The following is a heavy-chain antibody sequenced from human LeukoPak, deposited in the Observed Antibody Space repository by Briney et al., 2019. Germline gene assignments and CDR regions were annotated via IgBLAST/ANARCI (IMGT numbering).Heavy chain of an antibody. CDR1: GFTFSSYW. CDR3: ARATHYYL. D-gene: IGHD3-10*01. J-gene: IGHJ5*02. CDR2: ISSDGSRT. Sequence: QPGRSLRLSCAASGFTFSSYWMHWVRHAPGKGLVWVSRISSDGSRTSYVDSVKGRFTISRDNAKNTLYLQMNSLRAEDTAVYCCARATHYYLWGQGTLVTVSS. V-gene: IGHV3-74*01.